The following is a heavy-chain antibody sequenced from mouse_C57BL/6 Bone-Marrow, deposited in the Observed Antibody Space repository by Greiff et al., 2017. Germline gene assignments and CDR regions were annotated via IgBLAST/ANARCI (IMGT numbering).Heavy chain of an antibody. CDR2: INPSSGYT. D-gene: IGHD2-5*01. V-gene: IGHV1-7*01. J-gene: IGHJ4*01. CDR1: GYTFTSYW. Sequence: VHLVESGAELAKPGASVKLSCKASGYTFTSYWMHWVKQRPGQGLEWIGYINPSSGYTKYNQKFKDKATLTADKSSRTAYMQLSSLTYEDSAVYYCARSNYRGDYWGQGTSVTVSS. CDR3: ARSNYRGDY.